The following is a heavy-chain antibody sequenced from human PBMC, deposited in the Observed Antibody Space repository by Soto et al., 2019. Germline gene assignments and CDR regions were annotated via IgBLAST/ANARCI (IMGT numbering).Heavy chain of an antibody. V-gene: IGHV4-59*01. CDR2: IYYSGST. D-gene: IGHD3-3*01. CDR1: GGSTSSYY. J-gene: IGHJ6*03. Sequence: PSETLSLTCTVSGGSTSSYYWSWIRQPPGKGLEWIGHIYYSGSTNYNPSLKSRVTISVDTSKNQFSLKLSSVTAADTAVYYCTRDSSYYYFWSGTRPGYYMDVWGKGTTVTVSS. CDR3: TRDSSYYYFWSGTRPGYYMDV.